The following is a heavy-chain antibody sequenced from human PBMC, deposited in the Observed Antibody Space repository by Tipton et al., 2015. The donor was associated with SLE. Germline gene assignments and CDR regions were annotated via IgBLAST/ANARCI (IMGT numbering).Heavy chain of an antibody. Sequence: SLRLSCAASGLTFSSYGMHWVRLAPGKGLEWVANIKEDGSEKHYVDSVKDRLTISRDNAKNSLYLQMNSLRDEDAAVYYCARGKYYFDYWGQGALVTVSS. CDR3: ARGKYYFDY. CDR1: GLTFSSYG. J-gene: IGHJ4*02. D-gene: IGHD2/OR15-2a*01. V-gene: IGHV3-7*01. CDR2: IKEDGSEK.